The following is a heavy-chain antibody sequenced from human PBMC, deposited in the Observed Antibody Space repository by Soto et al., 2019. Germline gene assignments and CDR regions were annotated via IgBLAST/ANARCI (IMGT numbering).Heavy chain of an antibody. CDR2: IWYDGNNE. D-gene: IGHD3-16*01. Sequence: QPGGSLRLSCAASVFTFSRSGMQWVRQAPGKGLEWVAVIWYDGNNEYYADSVEGRFTISRDNSKNTLYLQTNSLRAEDTAVYYCARGSGHNYYYMDVWGKGTTVTVSS. V-gene: IGHV3-33*01. J-gene: IGHJ6*03. CDR3: ARGSGHNYYYMDV. CDR1: VFTFSRSG.